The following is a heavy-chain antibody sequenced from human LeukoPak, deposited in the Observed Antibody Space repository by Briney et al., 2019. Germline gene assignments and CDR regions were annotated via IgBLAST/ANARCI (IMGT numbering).Heavy chain of an antibody. J-gene: IGHJ2*01. CDR3: VRGEDYDSSGYYDWYFDL. Sequence: SETLSLTCTVSGGSISSYYWSWIRQPPGKGLEWIGYIYYSGSTNYNPSLKSRVTISVDTPKNQFSLKLSSVTAADTAVYYCVRGEDYDSSGYYDWYFDLWGRGTLVTVSS. CDR2: IYYSGST. CDR1: GGSISSYY. V-gene: IGHV4-59*01. D-gene: IGHD3-22*01.